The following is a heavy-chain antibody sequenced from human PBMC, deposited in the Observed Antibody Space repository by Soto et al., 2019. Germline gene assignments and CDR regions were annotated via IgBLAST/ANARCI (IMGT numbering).Heavy chain of an antibody. Sequence: QVQLQESGPGLVKPSQTLSLTCTVSGGSISSGDYYWSWIRQPPGKGLEWIGYIYYSGSTYYNPSLKSRXXIXVXXSKNQFYLKLSSVTAADTAVYYCARNYGDYEAMDYWGQGTLVTVSS. CDR3: ARNYGDYEAMDY. V-gene: IGHV4-30-4*01. CDR2: IYYSGST. D-gene: IGHD4-17*01. CDR1: GGSISSGDYY. J-gene: IGHJ4*02.